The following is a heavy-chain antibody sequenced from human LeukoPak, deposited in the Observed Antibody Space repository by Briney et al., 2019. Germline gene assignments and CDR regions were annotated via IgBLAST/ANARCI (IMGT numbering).Heavy chain of an antibody. CDR1: GASVSDGNYY. Sequence: SETPSLTCSVSGASVSDGNYYWSWIRQPPGKGLEWIGYMFYSESTKYNPSLKSRVTISVDKSKNQFSLHMSSVTAADTAVYYCAGDNYGTDYWGQGTLVTVSS. V-gene: IGHV4-61*01. J-gene: IGHJ4*02. CDR2: MFYSEST. CDR3: AGDNYGTDY. D-gene: IGHD5-18*01.